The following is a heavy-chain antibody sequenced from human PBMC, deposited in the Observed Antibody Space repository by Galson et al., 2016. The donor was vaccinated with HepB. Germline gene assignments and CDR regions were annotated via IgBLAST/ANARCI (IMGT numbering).Heavy chain of an antibody. Sequence: QSGAEVKEPGESLKISCKGFGFTFSSYWIGWVRQMPGKGLEWMGIIYPGDSETKYSPSFQGQVTISADKSISTAYLQWNILKASDTAIYYCAKLTAYCGRGCYPWSFDLWGRGTLVRVSS. J-gene: IGHJ2*01. CDR2: IYPGDSET. V-gene: IGHV5-51*01. D-gene: IGHD2-21*01. CDR1: GFTFSSYW. CDR3: AKLTAYCGRGCYPWSFDL.